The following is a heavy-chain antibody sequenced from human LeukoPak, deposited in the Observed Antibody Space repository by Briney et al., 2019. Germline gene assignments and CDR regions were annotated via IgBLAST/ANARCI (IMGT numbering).Heavy chain of an antibody. CDR1: GFTFSSYA. Sequence: GGSLRLSCSASGFTFSSYAMHWVRQAPGKGLESVSAISSNGGSTYYADSVKGRFTISRDNSKNTLYLQMSSLRAEDTAVYYCVKGMEDYDILTGVLDVWGQGTTVTVSS. CDR2: ISSNGGST. J-gene: IGHJ6*02. V-gene: IGHV3-64D*06. CDR3: VKGMEDYDILTGVLDV. D-gene: IGHD3-9*01.